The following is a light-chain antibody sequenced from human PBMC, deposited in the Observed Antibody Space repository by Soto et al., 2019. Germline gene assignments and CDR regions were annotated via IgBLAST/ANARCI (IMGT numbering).Light chain of an antibody. CDR3: CSYAGSYNFV. Sequence: QSVLTQPRSVSGSPGQSVTISCTGTSSDVGVYNYVSWYQQHPGKAPKLMIYDVTKRPSGVPDRFSGPKSANTASLTISGLQAEDEADYYCCSYAGSYNFVFGTGTKSPS. CDR2: DVT. V-gene: IGLV2-11*01. CDR1: SSDVGVYNY. J-gene: IGLJ1*01.